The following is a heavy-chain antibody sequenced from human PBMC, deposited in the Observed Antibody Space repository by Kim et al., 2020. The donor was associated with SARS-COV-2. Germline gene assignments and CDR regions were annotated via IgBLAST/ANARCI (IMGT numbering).Heavy chain of an antibody. J-gene: IGHJ6*02. CDR1: GYTFTGYY. V-gene: IGHV1-2*06. CDR3: ARDRYSYGLVYEVSYYGMDV. CDR2: INPNSGGT. D-gene: IGHD5-18*01. Sequence: ASVKVSCKASGYTFTGYYMHWVRQAPGQGLEWMGRINPNSGGTNYAQKFQGRVTMTRDTSISTAYMELSRLRSDDTAVYYCARDRYSYGLVYEVSYYGMDVWGQGTTVTVSS.